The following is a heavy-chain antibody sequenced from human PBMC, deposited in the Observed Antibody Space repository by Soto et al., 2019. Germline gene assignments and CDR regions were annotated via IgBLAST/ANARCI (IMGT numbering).Heavy chain of an antibody. CDR3: VKGNQLLRYYFEF. V-gene: IGHV4-4*07. Sequence: KASETLSLTCTVSGGSISSYYWSWIRQPAGKGLEWIGRIYTSGSTNYNPSLKSRVTMSVDTSKNQFSLKLSSVTAADTAIYYCVKGNQLLRYYFEFWGQGTLVTVSS. CDR2: IYTSGST. J-gene: IGHJ4*02. D-gene: IGHD3-9*01. CDR1: GGSISSYY.